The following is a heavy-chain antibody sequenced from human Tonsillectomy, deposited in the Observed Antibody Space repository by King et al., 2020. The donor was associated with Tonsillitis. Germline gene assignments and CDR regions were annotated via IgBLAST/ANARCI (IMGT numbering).Heavy chain of an antibody. J-gene: IGHJ4*02. V-gene: IGHV3-23*04. CDR2: ISGMGTRP. CDR1: GCTFSPYA. CDR3: AKESPYSGNYRFYYFDY. D-gene: IGHD1-26*01. Sequence: VQLVESGGGLVQPGVSPRLSLEASGCTFSPYAMSWVRHDPGKVPELGSAISGMGTRPFYPDSVKGQFTLTRDNSKNTVYLQKSSLIAEDTALYYCAKESPYSGNYRFYYFDYWGQGTLVTVSS.